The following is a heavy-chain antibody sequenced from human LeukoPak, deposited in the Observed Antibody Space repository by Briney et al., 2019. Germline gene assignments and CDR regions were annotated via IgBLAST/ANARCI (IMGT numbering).Heavy chain of an antibody. CDR3: ARAGDTAMVLYYFDY. V-gene: IGHV1-2*02. Sequence: GASVKVSCKASGYTFTGYYMHWVRQAPGQGLEWMGWINPNSGGTNYAQKFQGRVTVTRDTSISTAYMELSRLRSDDTAVYYCARAGDTAMVLYYFDYWGQGTLVTVSS. CDR2: INPNSGGT. D-gene: IGHD5-18*01. CDR1: GYTFTGYY. J-gene: IGHJ4*02.